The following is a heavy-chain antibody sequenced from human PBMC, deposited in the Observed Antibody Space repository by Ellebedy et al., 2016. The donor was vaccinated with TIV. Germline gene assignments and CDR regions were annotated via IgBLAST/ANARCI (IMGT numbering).Heavy chain of an antibody. D-gene: IGHD1-1*01. CDR3: AKDRGGTIY. CDR2: IWYDGSNK. Sequence: PGGSLRLSCAASGFTFSSYGMHWVRQAPGKGLVWVAVIWYDGSNKYYADSVKGRFTISRDNSKNTLYLQMNSLRAEDTAVYYCAKDRGGTIYWGQGTLVTVSS. CDR1: GFTFSSYG. J-gene: IGHJ4*02. V-gene: IGHV3-33*06.